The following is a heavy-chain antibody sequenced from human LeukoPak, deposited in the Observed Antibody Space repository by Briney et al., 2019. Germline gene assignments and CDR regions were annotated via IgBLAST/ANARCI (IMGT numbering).Heavy chain of an antibody. CDR2: ISSSGSNI. CDR3: ARPGKGD. D-gene: IGHD4-23*01. Sequence: PGGSLRLSCAASGFTFSDYYMSWLRQAPGKGLEWVSYISSSGSNIYYADSVKGRFTISRDNAKNSLYLQMNSLRAEDTAVYYCARPGKGDWGQGTLVTVSS. J-gene: IGHJ4*02. V-gene: IGHV3-11*01. CDR1: GFTFSDYY.